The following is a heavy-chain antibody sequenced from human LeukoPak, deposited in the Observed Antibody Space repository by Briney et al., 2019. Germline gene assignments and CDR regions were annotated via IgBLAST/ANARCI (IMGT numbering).Heavy chain of an antibody. CDR2: IYTNGGA. V-gene: IGHV4-61*02. CDR3: AREPPGY. Sequence: SETLSLTCTVSGGSVTSGNYYWNRIRQPAGKGLEWIGRIYTNGGASYNPSLKSRVTISIDASKNQFSLKLSSVTAADTAVYYCAREPPGYWGQGILVTVSS. J-gene: IGHJ4*02. CDR1: GGSVTSGNYY.